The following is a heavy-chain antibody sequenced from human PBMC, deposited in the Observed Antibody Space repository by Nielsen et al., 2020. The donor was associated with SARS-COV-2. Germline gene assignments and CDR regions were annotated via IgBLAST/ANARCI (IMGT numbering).Heavy chain of an antibody. D-gene: IGHD3-3*01. Sequence: SETLSLTCTVSGGSISSGGYYWSWIRQHPGKGLEWIGYIYYSGSTYYNPSLKSRVTISVDTSKNQFSLKLSSVTAADTAVYYCARHSTQSSVGITIFGVVIIPDGMDVWSQGTTVTVSS. CDR1: GGSISSGGYY. V-gene: IGHV4-31*03. CDR2: IYYSGST. CDR3: ARHSTQSSVGITIFGVVIIPDGMDV. J-gene: IGHJ6*02.